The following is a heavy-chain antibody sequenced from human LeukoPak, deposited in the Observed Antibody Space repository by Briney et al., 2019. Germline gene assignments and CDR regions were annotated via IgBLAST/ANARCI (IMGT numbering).Heavy chain of an antibody. D-gene: IGHD2-15*01. CDR3: ARDNGWSADF. CDR1: GFIFNNYA. Sequence: GGSLRLSCAGSGFIFNNYAMHWVRQAPGKGLEWVANIKQDGSAKPYVDSVKGRFTISRDNAKNSLFLQMNSLRAEDTAVYYCARDNGWSADFWGRGTLVTVSS. J-gene: IGHJ4*02. V-gene: IGHV3-7*03. CDR2: IKQDGSAK.